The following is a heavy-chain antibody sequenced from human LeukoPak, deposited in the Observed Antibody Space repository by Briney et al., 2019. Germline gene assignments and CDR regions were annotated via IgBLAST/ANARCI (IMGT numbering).Heavy chain of an antibody. CDR2: LDPENGEP. J-gene: IGHJ4*02. D-gene: IGHD5-24*01. CDR1: GYSLTELS. V-gene: IGHV1-24*01. CDR3: AGCCKDGYIFVF. Sequence: GASVKVSCKVSGYSLTELSMHWVRQAPGKGLEWMGGLDPENGEPIYAQKLQGRVAVTEDTSTDTAYMELSRLESEDTAMYYCAGCCKDGYIFVFWGQGTLVSVSS.